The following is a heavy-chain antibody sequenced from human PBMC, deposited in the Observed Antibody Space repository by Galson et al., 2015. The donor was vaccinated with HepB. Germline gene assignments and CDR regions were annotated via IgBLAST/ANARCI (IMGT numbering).Heavy chain of an antibody. D-gene: IGHD1-26*01. V-gene: IGHV3-21*01. CDR3: ARGGSSGRDYYYGMDV. CDR2: ISSSSSYI. Sequence: SLRLSCAASGFTFSSYSMNWVRQAPGKGLEWVSSISSSSSYIYYADSVKGRFTISRDNAKNSLYLQMNSLRAEDTAVYYCARGGSSGRDYYYGMDVWGQGTTVTVSS. CDR1: GFTFSSYS. J-gene: IGHJ6*02.